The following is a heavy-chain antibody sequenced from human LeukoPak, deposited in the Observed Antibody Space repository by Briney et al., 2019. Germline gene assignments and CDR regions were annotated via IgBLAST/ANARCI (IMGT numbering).Heavy chain of an antibody. CDR2: IYYSGST. V-gene: IGHV4-59*11. CDR1: GGSISSHY. J-gene: IGHJ4*02. CDR3: ARRRELDY. Sequence: SETLSLTCSVSGGSISSHYWSWIRQPPGKGLEWIGYIYYSGSTNYNPSLKSRVTISIDTSKNQFSLKLSSVTAADTAVYYCARRRELDYWGQGTLVTVSS. D-gene: IGHD1-26*01.